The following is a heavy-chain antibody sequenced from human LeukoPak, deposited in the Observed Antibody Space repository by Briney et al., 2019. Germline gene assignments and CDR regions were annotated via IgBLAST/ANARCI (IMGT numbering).Heavy chain of an antibody. V-gene: IGHV7-4-1*02. Sequence: GASVKVSCKASGYTFTSYAMNWVRQAPGQGLEWMGWINTNTGNPTYAQGFTGRFVFSLDTSVSTAYLQISSLKAEDTAVYYRARDGNLDDFWSGYRYWGQGTLVTVSS. CDR1: GYTFTSYA. CDR3: ARDGNLDDFWSGYRY. D-gene: IGHD3-3*01. CDR2: INTNTGNP. J-gene: IGHJ4*02.